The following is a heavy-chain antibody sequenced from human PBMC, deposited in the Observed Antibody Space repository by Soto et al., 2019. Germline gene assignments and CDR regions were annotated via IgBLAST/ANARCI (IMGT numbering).Heavy chain of an antibody. CDR3: AKKRLRYYYYGMDV. J-gene: IGHJ6*02. D-gene: IGHD5-12*01. CDR1: GFTFSSYA. CDR2: ISGSGGST. Sequence: GGSLRLSCAASGFTFSSYAMSWVRQAPGKGLEWVSAISGSGGSTYYADSVKGRFTISRDNSKNTLYLQMNSLRAEDTAVYYCAKKRLRYYYYGMDVWCQGTTLTVSS. V-gene: IGHV3-23*01.